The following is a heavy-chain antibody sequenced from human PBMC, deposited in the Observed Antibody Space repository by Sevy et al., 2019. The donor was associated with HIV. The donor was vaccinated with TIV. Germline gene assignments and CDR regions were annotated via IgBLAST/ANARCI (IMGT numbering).Heavy chain of an antibody. CDR3: ARVGATTGALTH. CDR1: GFSFSAFT. CDR2: INGNSRYS. Sequence: GGSLRLSCSASGFSFSAFTMNWVRQAPGKGLEWVASINGNSRYSYYAESVRGRFTISRDNAQNSVYLQMNSLRAEDTAVNFCARVGATTGALTHWGQGTLVTVSS. V-gene: IGHV3-21*01. J-gene: IGHJ4*02. D-gene: IGHD1-26*01.